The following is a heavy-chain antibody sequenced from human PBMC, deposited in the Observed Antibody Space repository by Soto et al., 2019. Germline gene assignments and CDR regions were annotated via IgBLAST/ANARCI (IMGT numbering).Heavy chain of an antibody. Sequence: SETLSLTCTVSGGSFRGYYWGWVRQPPGKGLEWIGEINHSGSSDYHPSLKSRVTISVATSKNQFSLTVNSVTPADTAVYYCARGEITLLGGMDVWGQGTTVTVSS. CDR2: INHSGSS. CDR1: GGSFRGYY. CDR3: ARGEITLLGGMDV. D-gene: IGHD3-10*01. V-gene: IGHV4-34*01. J-gene: IGHJ6*02.